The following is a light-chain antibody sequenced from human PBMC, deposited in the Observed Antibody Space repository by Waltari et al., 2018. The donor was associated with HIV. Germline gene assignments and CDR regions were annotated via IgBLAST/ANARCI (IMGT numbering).Light chain of an antibody. CDR3: QQTYSPPTT. J-gene: IGKJ2*01. CDR2: DAS. Sequence: DIQMTQSPSSLSASIGDRVTIACRASQGINKYLNWYHQKPGKAAEFLIYDASNLQGWFPSRFSASGSGTDFTLTIISLQPEEFATYYCQQTYSPPTTFGQGTKLE. CDR1: QGINKY. V-gene: IGKV1-39*01.